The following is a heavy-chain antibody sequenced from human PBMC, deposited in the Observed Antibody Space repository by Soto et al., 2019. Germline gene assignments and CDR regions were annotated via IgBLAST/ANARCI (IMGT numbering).Heavy chain of an antibody. CDR3: ARGIGYSSSINCYSSRRSRFDS. D-gene: IGHD2-2*01. Sequence: QVQLQQWGAGLLKPSETLSLTCAVYGGSFSGYYWTWIRQSPEKGLEWIGEVNHSGTTYYNPSLKTRVTISVHTPKNQFSLKMSSVTAADTAVYYCARGIGYSSSINCYSSRRSRFDSWGQGTLVTVSS. CDR2: VNHSGTT. CDR1: GGSFSGYY. V-gene: IGHV4-34*01. J-gene: IGHJ4*02.